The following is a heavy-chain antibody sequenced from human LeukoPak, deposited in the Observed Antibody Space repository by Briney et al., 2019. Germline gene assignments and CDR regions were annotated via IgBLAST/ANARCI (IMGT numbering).Heavy chain of an antibody. CDR1: GFTFSSYA. D-gene: IGHD4-17*01. V-gene: IGHV3-30*04. CDR3: ARANYGPLDY. CDR2: ISYDGSNK. Sequence: PGGSLRLSCAASGFTFSSYAMHWVCQAPGKGLEWVAVISYDGSNKYYADSVKGRFTISRDNSKNTLYLQMNSLRAEDTAVYYCARANYGPLDYWGQGTLVTVSS. J-gene: IGHJ4*02.